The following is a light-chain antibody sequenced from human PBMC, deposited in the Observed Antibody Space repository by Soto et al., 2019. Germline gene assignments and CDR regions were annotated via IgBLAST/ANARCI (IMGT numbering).Light chain of an antibody. CDR1: QSVSSNY. Sequence: EIVLTQSPGTLSLSPGERATLSCRASQSVSSNYLAWYQQKPGQAPRLLIYGASSRATGLPDRFSGSGSGTDFTLTISSLEPEDFAVYYCQQYGGSAPWTFGQGTKVEIK. CDR3: QQYGGSAPWT. V-gene: IGKV3-20*01. J-gene: IGKJ1*01. CDR2: GAS.